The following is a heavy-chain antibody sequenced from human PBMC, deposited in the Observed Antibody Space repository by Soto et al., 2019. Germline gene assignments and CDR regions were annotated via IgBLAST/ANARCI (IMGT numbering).Heavy chain of an antibody. CDR3: ARSQGSSTSLEIYYYYYYGMDV. V-gene: IGHV1-69*01. Sequence: QVQLVQSGAEVKKPGSSVKVSCKASGGTFGSYAISWVRQARGQGLEWMGGIIPIPGTANYAQKFQGRVTIAADESTSTAYMDLRSLRSEYTAVYYCARSQGSSTSLEIYYYYYYGMDVWGQGTTVTVSS. CDR1: GGTFGSYA. D-gene: IGHD2-2*01. J-gene: IGHJ6*02. CDR2: IIPIPGTA.